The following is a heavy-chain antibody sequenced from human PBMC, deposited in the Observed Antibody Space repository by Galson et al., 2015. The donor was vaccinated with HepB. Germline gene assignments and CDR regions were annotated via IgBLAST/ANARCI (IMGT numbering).Heavy chain of an antibody. CDR3: ARHGELDDAFDI. CDR1: RGSISSYY. Sequence: SETLSLTCTVSRGSISSYYWSWIRQPLGKGLEWIGYIDYSGSTNYNPSLKSRITVSVDMSKNQFSLQLTSVTAADTAVYYCARHGELDDAFDIWGQGTMVTVSS. V-gene: IGHV4-59*08. CDR2: IDYSGST. D-gene: IGHD1-1*01. J-gene: IGHJ3*02.